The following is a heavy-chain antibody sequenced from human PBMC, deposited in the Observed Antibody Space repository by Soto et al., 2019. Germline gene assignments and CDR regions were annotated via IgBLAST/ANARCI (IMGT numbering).Heavy chain of an antibody. J-gene: IGHJ6*02. CDR3: ARGRNGMDV. V-gene: IGHV1-8*01. CDR2: MNPNSGNT. Sequence: QVQLVQSGAEVKKPGASVKVSCKASGDTFTNYDINWVRQATGQGLEWMGRMNPNSGNTGYAQKFQGRVTLTRTTSITTAYMELSSLRSEDTVVYYCARGRNGMDVWGQGTTVTVSS. CDR1: GDTFTNYD.